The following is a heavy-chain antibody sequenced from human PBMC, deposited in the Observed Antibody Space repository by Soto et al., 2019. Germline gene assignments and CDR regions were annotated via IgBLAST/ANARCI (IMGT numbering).Heavy chain of an antibody. Sequence: SETLSLTCTVSGGSISGGDYYWSWIRQPPGKGLEWIGYIYYSGSTYYNPSLKSRVTISVDTSKNQFSLKLGSVTAADTAVYYCARGQGSSWYSFFDYWGQGTLVTVSS. CDR3: ARGQGSSWYSFFDY. J-gene: IGHJ4*02. CDR2: IYYSGST. CDR1: GGSISGGDYY. V-gene: IGHV4-30-4*01. D-gene: IGHD6-13*01.